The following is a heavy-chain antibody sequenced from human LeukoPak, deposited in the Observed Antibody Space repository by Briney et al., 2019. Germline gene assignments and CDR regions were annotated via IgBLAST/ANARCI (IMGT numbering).Heavy chain of an antibody. J-gene: IGHJ4*02. D-gene: IGHD6-13*01. CDR1: GFTFSSYS. Sequence: GGSLRLSCAASGFTFSSYSMNWVRQAPGKGLEWVSSISSSSSYIYYADSVKGRFTISRDNAKNSLYLQMKSLRAEDTAVYYCATGGKNIAAAGTGYWGKGTLVTVSS. CDR2: ISSSSSYI. CDR3: ATGGKNIAAAGTGY. V-gene: IGHV3-21*01.